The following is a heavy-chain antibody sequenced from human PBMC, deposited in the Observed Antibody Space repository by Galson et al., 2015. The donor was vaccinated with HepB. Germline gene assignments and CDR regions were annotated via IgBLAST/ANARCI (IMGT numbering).Heavy chain of an antibody. Sequence: PALVKPTQPLTLTCTSSGFSLSTRGMRMSWLRQPPGKALEWLARIDWDGDKFYSTSLKSRLTISKDTSKNQVVLTMTNMDPVDTATYYCARVLGYNTGWNAFDMWGQGTVVTVSS. D-gene: IGHD6-19*01. CDR2: IDWDGDK. J-gene: IGHJ3*02. V-gene: IGHV2-70*04. CDR1: GFSLSTRGMR. CDR3: ARVLGYNTGWNAFDM.